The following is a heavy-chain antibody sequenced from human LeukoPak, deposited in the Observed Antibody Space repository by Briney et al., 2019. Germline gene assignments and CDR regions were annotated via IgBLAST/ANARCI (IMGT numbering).Heavy chain of an antibody. CDR1: GYIFTTNA. D-gene: IGHD6-13*01. CDR2: ISVYNGDT. Sequence: ASVKVSCKASGYIFTTNAISWVRQGPGQGLEWMGWISVYNGDTNYAQNPQGRVTMTTDTSTSTAYMELRSLRSDDTAVYYCARDGLGTAVDYWGQGTLVSVSS. V-gene: IGHV1-18*01. CDR3: ARDGLGTAVDY. J-gene: IGHJ4*02.